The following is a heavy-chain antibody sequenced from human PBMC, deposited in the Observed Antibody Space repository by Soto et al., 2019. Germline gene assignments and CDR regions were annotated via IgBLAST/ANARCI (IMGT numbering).Heavy chain of an antibody. CDR3: ARGVQDFWRVSYYYPGMDV. CDR2: MNPNSGNT. V-gene: IGHV1-8*01. J-gene: IGHJ6*02. Sequence: ASLKVSCKASGYTFTSYDINWVRQATGQGLEWMGWMNPNSGNTGYAQKFQGRGTMTRNTSISTAYMELNSLRSEDTPVYYCARGVQDFWRVSYYYPGMDVWGQGTTVTVS. CDR1: GYTFTSYD. D-gene: IGHD3-3*01.